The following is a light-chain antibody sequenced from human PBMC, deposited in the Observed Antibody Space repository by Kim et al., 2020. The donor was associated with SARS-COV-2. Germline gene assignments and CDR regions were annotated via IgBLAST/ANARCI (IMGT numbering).Light chain of an antibody. J-gene: IGLJ3*02. V-gene: IGLV2-11*01. CDR3: CSYAGSYSWV. CDR2: DVN. Sequence: GQSVTIACTGTSSDVGGYNYVSWYQQHPGKAPKVMIYDVNKRPSGVPDRFSGSKSGNTASLTISGLQAEDEADYYCCSYAGSYSWVFGGGTQLTVL. CDR1: SSDVGGYNY.